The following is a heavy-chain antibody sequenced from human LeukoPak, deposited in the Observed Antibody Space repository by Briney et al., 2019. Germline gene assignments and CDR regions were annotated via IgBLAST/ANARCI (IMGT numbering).Heavy chain of an antibody. V-gene: IGHV1-69*05. CDR1: GGTFSSYA. J-gene: IGHJ4*02. D-gene: IGHD3-22*01. Sequence: GSSVKVSCKASGGTFSSYAISWARQAPGQGLEWMGGIIPIFGTANYAQKFQGRVTITTDESTSTAYMELSSLRSEDTAVYYCARGGYDSSGYPLDPQKWVQEYFDYRGQGTLVTVSS. CDR3: ARGGYDSSGYPLDPQKWVQEYFDY. CDR2: IIPIFGTA.